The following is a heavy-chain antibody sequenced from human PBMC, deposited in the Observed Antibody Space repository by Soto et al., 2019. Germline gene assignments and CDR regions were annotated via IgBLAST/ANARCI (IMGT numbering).Heavy chain of an antibody. Sequence: LSLTCTVSGGSISSYYWSWIRQPPGKGLEWIGYIYYSGSTNYNPSLKSRVTISVDTSKNQFSLKLSSVTAADTAVYYCAGPLGGMGAFDIWGQGTMVTVSS. J-gene: IGHJ3*02. CDR1: GGSISSYY. CDR2: IYYSGST. V-gene: IGHV4-59*01. CDR3: AGPLGGMGAFDI. D-gene: IGHD3-16*01.